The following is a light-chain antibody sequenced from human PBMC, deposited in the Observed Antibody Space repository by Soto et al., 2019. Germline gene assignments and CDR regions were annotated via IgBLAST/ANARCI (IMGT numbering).Light chain of an antibody. CDR3: QQRHMWPIT. CDR2: GAY. J-gene: IGKJ5*01. V-gene: IGKV3-11*01. CDR1: QSVRTK. Sequence: ETVMTQSPATLSVSPGERATLSCRASQSVRTKLAWYQQKPGQAPRLLIYGAYNRATGIPPRFSGSGSGTDFTLTISSLEPEDSAVYYCQQRHMWPITFGQGTRLEI.